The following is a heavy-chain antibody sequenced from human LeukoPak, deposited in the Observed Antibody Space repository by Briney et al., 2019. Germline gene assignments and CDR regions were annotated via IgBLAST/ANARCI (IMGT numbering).Heavy chain of an antibody. CDR3: ARDLDYYATGQ. CDR2: IGKDGSGN. J-gene: IGHJ4*02. V-gene: IGHV3-7*01. D-gene: IGHD3/OR15-3a*01. Sequence: GGSLRLSCVASGFSLSRYWMSWVRQAPGKGLEWVANIGKDGSGNHYVDSVEGRFTISRDNAKNSLYLQMNSLRADDTAVYYCARDLDYYATGQWGQGTLVTVSS. CDR1: GFSLSRYW.